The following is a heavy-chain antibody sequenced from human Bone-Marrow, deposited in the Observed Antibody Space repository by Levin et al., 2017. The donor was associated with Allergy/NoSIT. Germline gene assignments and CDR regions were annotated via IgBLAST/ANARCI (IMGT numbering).Heavy chain of an antibody. CDR3: ARLLVPGAILGSFDL. CDR2: ISHDGTNK. Sequence: QTGGSLRLSCEASGFTLRSFGVHWVRQAPGKGLEWVAAISHDGTNKYYEDSVKGRFTISRDNSKNTVFLHMNSLREEDTAVYYCARLLVPGAILGSFDLWGQGTMVTVSS. V-gene: IGHV3-30*03. D-gene: IGHD2-2*01. CDR1: GFTLRSFG. J-gene: IGHJ3*01.